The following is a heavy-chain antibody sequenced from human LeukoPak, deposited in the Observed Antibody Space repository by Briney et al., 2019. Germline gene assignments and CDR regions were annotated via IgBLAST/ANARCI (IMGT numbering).Heavy chain of an antibody. CDR2: ISAYNGNT. Sequence: GASVKVSCKASGYTFTSYGISWVRQAPGQGLEWMGWISAYNGNTNYAQKLQGRVTMTTDTSTSTAYMELRSLRSDDTAVYYCARFVGEITIFGVVGGYFDYWGQGTLVTVSS. D-gene: IGHD3-3*01. CDR3: ARFVGEITIFGVVGGYFDY. J-gene: IGHJ4*02. V-gene: IGHV1-18*01. CDR1: GYTFTSYG.